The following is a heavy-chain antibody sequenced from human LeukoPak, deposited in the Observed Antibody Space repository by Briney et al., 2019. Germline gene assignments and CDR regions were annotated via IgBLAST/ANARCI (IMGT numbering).Heavy chain of an antibody. CDR2: IWYDGTNK. J-gene: IGHJ4*02. CDR3: ARGDYEELIDY. CDR1: GFTFSSYG. Sequence: GGSLRLSCAASGFTFSSYGVHWVRQARGKGLEWVAAIWYDGTNKNYADSVKGRLTISRDNSKNTLYLQMNSLRAEDTAVYYCARGDYEELIDYWGQGTLVTVSS. D-gene: IGHD4-17*01. V-gene: IGHV3-33*01.